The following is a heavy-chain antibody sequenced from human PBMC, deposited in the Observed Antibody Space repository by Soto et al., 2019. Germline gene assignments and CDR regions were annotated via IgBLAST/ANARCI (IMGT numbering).Heavy chain of an antibody. J-gene: IGHJ5*02. CDR2: IYYSGST. Sequence: ASETLSLTCTVSGGSISSYYWSWIRQPPGKGLEWIGYIYYSGSTNYNPSLKSRVTISVDTSKNQFSLKLSSVTAADTAVYYCARDYVEMATRWFDPWGQGTLVTVSS. CDR3: ARDYVEMATRWFDP. CDR1: GGSISSYY. D-gene: IGHD5-12*01. V-gene: IGHV4-59*01.